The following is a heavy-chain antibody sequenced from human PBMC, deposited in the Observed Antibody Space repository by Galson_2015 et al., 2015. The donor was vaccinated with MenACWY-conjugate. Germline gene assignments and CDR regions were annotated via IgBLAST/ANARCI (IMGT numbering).Heavy chain of an antibody. CDR2: IYSGGYT. D-gene: IGHD6-13*01. CDR3: APQIQQLPTPYWYFHL. V-gene: IGHV3-53*01. CDR1: GFTVSSNY. J-gene: IGHJ2*01. Sequence: SMRLSCAASGFTVSSNYMSWVRQAPGKGLEWVSIIYSGGYTYYADSVKVRFNISSDNSKNALYLEMKNLRAEDTAVYYCAPQIQQLPTPYWYFHLWGRGALVSVSS.